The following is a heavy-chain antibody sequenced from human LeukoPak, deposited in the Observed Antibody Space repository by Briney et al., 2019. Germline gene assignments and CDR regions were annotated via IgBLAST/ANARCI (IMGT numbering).Heavy chain of an antibody. J-gene: IGHJ5*02. D-gene: IGHD6-13*01. Sequence: GGSLRLSCAASGFTFGSYGMHWVRQAPGKGLEWVAFIRYDGSNKYYADSVKGRFTISRDNSKNTLYLQMNSLRAEDTAVYYCAKAGRADSSSWWQDWFDPWGQGTLVTVSS. CDR1: GFTFGSYG. CDR3: AKAGRADSSSWWQDWFDP. V-gene: IGHV3-30*02. CDR2: IRYDGSNK.